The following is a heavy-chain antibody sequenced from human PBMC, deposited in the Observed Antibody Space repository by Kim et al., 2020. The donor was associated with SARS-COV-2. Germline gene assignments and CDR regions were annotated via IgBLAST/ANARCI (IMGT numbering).Heavy chain of an antibody. V-gene: IGHV3-43*02. J-gene: IGHJ4*02. D-gene: IGHD6-19*01. CDR1: GCTFDDYA. Sequence: GGSLRLSCAASGCTFDDYARQWGRQVPGRGLEWVSLISRDGGEIKYADSGKGRFTISRDNSKKSVYLQMNSLRSEDTALYYCVRGQQWLIKNWGQGTQVTISS. CDR3: VRGQQWLIKN. CDR2: ISRDGGEI.